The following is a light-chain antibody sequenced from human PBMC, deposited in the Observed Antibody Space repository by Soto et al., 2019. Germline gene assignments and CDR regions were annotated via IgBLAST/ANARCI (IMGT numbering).Light chain of an antibody. CDR2: AAS. J-gene: IGKJ1*01. CDR3: QKYNSAPRT. CDR1: QGIRNN. V-gene: IGKV1-27*01. Sequence: DIQMTHSPSSLSASVGDRVTITCRASQGIRNNLAWYQQKPGKVPKLLIYAASTLQSGVPSRFSGSGSGTDFTLTISSLQPEDVATYYCQKYNSAPRTFGQGTKVEIK.